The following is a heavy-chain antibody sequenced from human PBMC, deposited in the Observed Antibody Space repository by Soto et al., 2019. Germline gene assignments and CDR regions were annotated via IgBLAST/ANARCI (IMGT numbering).Heavy chain of an antibody. CDR3: ARGVGSGSYYNQYNWFDP. Sequence: ASVKVSCKASGYTFTSYAMHWVRQAPGQRLEWMGWINAGNGNTKYSQKFQGRVTITRDTSASTAYMELSSLRSDDTAVYYFARGVGSGSYYNQYNWFDPWGQGTLVTVSS. J-gene: IGHJ5*02. CDR2: INAGNGNT. CDR1: GYTFTSYA. V-gene: IGHV1-3*01. D-gene: IGHD3-10*01.